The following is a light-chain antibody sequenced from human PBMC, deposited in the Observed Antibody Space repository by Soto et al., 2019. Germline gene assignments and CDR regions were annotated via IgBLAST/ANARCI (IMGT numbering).Light chain of an antibody. Sequence: EIVLTQSPATLSLSPGETATLSCRASQSVSSYLAWYQQKPGQAPRLLIYAASSRATGIPDRFSGGGSGTDFTLTISRLEPEDFAVYYCQHYNNWPPDTFGQGTKVDIK. CDR1: QSVSSY. CDR2: AAS. J-gene: IGKJ2*01. V-gene: IGKV3-11*01. CDR3: QHYNNWPPDT.